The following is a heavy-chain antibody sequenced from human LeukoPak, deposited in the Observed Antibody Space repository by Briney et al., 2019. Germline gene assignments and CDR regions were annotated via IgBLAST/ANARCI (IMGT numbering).Heavy chain of an antibody. CDR3: ARGVVVVVAATVNWFDP. D-gene: IGHD2-15*01. Sequence: SVKVSCKASGGTFSSYAISWVRQAPGQGLEWMGGIIPIFGTANYAQKFQGRVTITADESTSTAYMELSRLRSDDTAVYYCARGVVVVVAATVNWFDPWGQGTLVTVSS. CDR2: IIPIFGTA. CDR1: GGTFSSYA. J-gene: IGHJ5*02. V-gene: IGHV1-69*13.